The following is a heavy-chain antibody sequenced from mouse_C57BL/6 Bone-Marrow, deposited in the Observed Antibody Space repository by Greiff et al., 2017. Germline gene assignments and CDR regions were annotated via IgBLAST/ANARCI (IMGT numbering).Heavy chain of an antibody. D-gene: IGHD1-1*01. Sequence: DVQLQESGPGLVKPSQSLSLTCSVTGYSITSGYYWNWIRQFPGNKLEWMGYISYDGSNNYNPSLKNRISITRDTSKNQFFLKLNSVTTEDTATXYCARECTGATDYWGQGTSVTVSS. CDR2: ISYDGSN. CDR3: ARECTGATDY. CDR1: GYSITSGYY. V-gene: IGHV3-6*01. J-gene: IGHJ4*01.